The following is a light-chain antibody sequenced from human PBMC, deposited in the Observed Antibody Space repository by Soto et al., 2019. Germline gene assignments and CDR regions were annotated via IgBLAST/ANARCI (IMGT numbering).Light chain of an antibody. CDR2: GSS. CDR3: QQYGSSPPYT. CDR1: QSVSGNY. J-gene: IGKJ2*01. Sequence: EIVLTQSPGTLSLSPGERATLSCGASQSVSGNYLAWYQQKPGQSPRLLIYGSSDRATGIPDRFSGSGSETDFTLTISRVEPEDFAVYYCQQYGSSPPYTFGQGTRLEI. V-gene: IGKV3-20*01.